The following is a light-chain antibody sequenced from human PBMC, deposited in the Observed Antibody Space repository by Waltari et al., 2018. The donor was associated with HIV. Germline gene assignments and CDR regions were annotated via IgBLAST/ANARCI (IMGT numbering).Light chain of an antibody. J-gene: IGLJ3*02. V-gene: IGLV1-40*01. CDR2: GNS. Sequence: QSVLTQPPSVSGAPGQRVTISCTGSSSNIGAGFDLHWYQPLPGTAPKLLIYGNSNRPSGVPDRFSGSKSGTSASLAITGLQAEDEADYYCQSYDSSLLWVFGGGTKLTVL. CDR3: QSYDSSLLWV. CDR1: SSNIGAGFD.